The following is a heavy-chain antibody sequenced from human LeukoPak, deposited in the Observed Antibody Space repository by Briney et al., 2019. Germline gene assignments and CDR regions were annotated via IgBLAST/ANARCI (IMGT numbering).Heavy chain of an antibody. CDR1: GGSISSYY. J-gene: IGHJ4*02. CDR3: ATGYSYDNYFAY. CDR2: IYYSGST. V-gene: IGHV4-59*01. Sequence: PSETLSLTCTVSGGSISSYYWSWIRQPPGKGLEWIGYIYYSGSTNYNPSLKSRVTISVDTSKNQFSLKLSSVTAADTAVYYCATGYSYDNYFAYWGQGTLVTVSS. D-gene: IGHD5-18*01.